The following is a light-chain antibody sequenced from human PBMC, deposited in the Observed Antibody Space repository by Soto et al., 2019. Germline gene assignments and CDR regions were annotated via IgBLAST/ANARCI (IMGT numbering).Light chain of an antibody. CDR3: AVWDDSLNGYV. CDR1: SSNIGSNT. V-gene: IGLV1-44*01. J-gene: IGLJ1*01. Sequence: QSVLTQPPSASGTPGQRVTISCSGSSSNIGSNTVNWYQHLPRAAPKLLIQSNNQRPSGVPDRFSGSQSGTSPSLAISGLQSEDEADYYCAVWDDSLNGYVFGTGTKLTVL. CDR2: SNN.